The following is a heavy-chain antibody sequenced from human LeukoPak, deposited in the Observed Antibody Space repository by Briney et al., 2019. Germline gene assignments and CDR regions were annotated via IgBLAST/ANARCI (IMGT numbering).Heavy chain of an antibody. CDR2: IRSKANSYAT. J-gene: IGHJ3*02. CDR3: TRYSGSYYDDAFDI. V-gene: IGHV3-73*01. Sequence: GGSLRLSCVGSGFTFSNYWMNWVRQAPGKGLEWVGRIRSKANSYATAYAASVKGRFTISRDDSKNTAYLQMNSLKTEDTAVYYCTRYSGSYYDDAFDIWGQGTMVTVSS. D-gene: IGHD1-26*01. CDR1: GFTFSNYW.